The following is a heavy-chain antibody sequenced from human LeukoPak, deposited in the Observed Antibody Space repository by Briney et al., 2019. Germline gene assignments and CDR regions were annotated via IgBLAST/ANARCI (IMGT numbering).Heavy chain of an antibody. CDR1: GFTFSSYG. Sequence: SGGSLRLSCAASGFTFSSYGMHWVRQAPGKGLEWVAFIRYDGSNKYYADSVKGRFTISRDNSKNTLYLQMNSLRAEDTAVYYCAKDQGYRTQDCSSTSCSVYFQHWGQGTLVTVSS. D-gene: IGHD2-2*01. V-gene: IGHV3-30*02. CDR3: AKDQGYRTQDCSSTSCSVYFQH. CDR2: IRYDGSNK. J-gene: IGHJ1*01.